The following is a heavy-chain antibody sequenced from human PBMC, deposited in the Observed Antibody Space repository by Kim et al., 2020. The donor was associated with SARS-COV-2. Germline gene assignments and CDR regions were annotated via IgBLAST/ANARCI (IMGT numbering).Heavy chain of an antibody. CDR1: GFTFSSFA. V-gene: IGHV3-30*09. CDR3: ARDSGYYGSGTYYD. CDR2: ISYDGNNK. D-gene: IGHD3-10*01. J-gene: IGHJ4*02. Sequence: GGSLRLSCVASGFTFSSFAMHWVRQAPGKGLEWVAVISYDGNNKEHADSVKGRFVSSRDNSKNTLYLQMNSMRTEDTAVYYCARDSGYYGSGTYYDWGQGPLVTVSS.